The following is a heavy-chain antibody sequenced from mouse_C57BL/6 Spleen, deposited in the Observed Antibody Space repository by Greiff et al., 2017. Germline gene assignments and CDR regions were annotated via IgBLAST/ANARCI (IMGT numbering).Heavy chain of an antibody. CDR3: ARQGNWVYVDY. V-gene: IGHV2-6-1*01. Sequence: VKLMESGPGLVAPSQCLSITCTASGFSLTSYGVHWVRQPPGKGLEWLVVIWSDGSTTNNSALKSRLSISKDNSKSPVFIKMNSLPTDDTAMYYCARQGNWVYVDYWGQGTTLTVSS. J-gene: IGHJ2*01. CDR2: IWSDGST. D-gene: IGHD4-1*01. CDR1: GFSLTSYG.